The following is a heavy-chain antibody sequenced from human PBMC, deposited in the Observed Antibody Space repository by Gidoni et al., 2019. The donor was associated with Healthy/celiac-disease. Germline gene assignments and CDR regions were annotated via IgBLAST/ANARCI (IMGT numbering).Heavy chain of an antibody. CDR3: AKDNPPGDY. CDR1: SYA. V-gene: IGHV3-23*01. D-gene: IGHD7-27*01. CDR2: ISGSGGST. J-gene: IGHJ4*02. Sequence: SYAMSWVRQAPGKGLEWVSAISGSGGSTYYADSVKGRFTISRDKSKNTLYLQMNSLRAEDTAVYYCAKDNPPGDYWGQGFLVTVSS.